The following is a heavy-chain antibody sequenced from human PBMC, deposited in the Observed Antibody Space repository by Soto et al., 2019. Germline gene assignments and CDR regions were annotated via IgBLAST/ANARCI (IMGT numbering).Heavy chain of an antibody. J-gene: IGHJ4*02. CDR2: IYPSGST. Sequence: QVQLQESGPGLVKPSETLSLTCTVSGGSISSYYWSWIRQPAGKGLEWIGRIYPSGSTNYNPSLKIRVTMSVDTSKNELSLKLSSVTAADTAVYYCARDRGIYDGYGDPSFDYWGQGTLVTVSS. CDR1: GGSISSYY. D-gene: IGHD4-17*01. V-gene: IGHV4-4*07. CDR3: ARDRGIYDGYGDPSFDY.